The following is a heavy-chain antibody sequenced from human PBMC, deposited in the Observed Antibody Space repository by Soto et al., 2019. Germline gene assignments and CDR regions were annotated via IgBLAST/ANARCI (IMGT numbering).Heavy chain of an antibody. D-gene: IGHD3-10*01. CDR2: INHSGST. CDR1: GGSFSGYY. J-gene: IGHJ4*02. Sequence: SETLSLTCAVYGGSFSGYYWSWIRQPPGKGLEWIGEINHSGSTNYNPSLKSRVTISVDTSKNQFSLKLSSVTAADTAVYYCARRSYYYGSGSYRMGGYYFDYWGQGNLVTVSS. V-gene: IGHV4-34*01. CDR3: ARRSYYYGSGSYRMGGYYFDY.